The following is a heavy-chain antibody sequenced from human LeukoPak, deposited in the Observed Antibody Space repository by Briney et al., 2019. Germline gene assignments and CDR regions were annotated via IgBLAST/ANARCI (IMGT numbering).Heavy chain of an antibody. CDR3: ARGRGYSYGYRSPDFDY. D-gene: IGHD5-18*01. J-gene: IGHJ4*02. CDR1: GYTFTCYY. CDR2: INPSGGST. Sequence: ASVKVSCKASGYTFTCYYMHWVRQAPGQGLEWMGIINPSGGSTSYAQKFQGRVTMTRDTSTSTVYMELSSLRSEDTAVYYCARGRGYSYGYRSPDFDYWGQGTLVTVSS. V-gene: IGHV1-46*01.